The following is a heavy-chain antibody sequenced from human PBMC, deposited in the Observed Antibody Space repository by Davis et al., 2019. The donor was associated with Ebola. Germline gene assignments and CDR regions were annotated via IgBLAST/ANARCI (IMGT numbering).Heavy chain of an antibody. CDR2: ISVYNGDT. J-gene: IGHJ4*02. Sequence: AASVKVSCKASDYTFTSYGISWVRQAPGQGLEWMGWISVYNGDTNYAQKLQGRVTMTTDTSTSTAYMELRSLRSDDTAVYYCARDSGVGATTDYWGQGTLVTVSS. V-gene: IGHV1-18*04. D-gene: IGHD1-26*01. CDR3: ARDSGVGATTDY. CDR1: DYTFTSYG.